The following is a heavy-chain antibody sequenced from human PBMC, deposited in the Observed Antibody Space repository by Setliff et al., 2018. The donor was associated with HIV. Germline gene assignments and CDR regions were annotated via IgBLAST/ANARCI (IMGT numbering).Heavy chain of an antibody. V-gene: IGHV1-24*01. J-gene: IGHJ6*03. CDR3: ARSRREVVYFYYYMDF. CDR1: GYTLTELT. D-gene: IGHD1-26*01. Sequence: ASVKVSCKVSGYTLTELTMHWVRQAPGKGLEWMGRFDPEDGDTLYAQRFQGRVTMTEDSSTDTTYIQLSGLRLEDTAVYYCARSRREVVYFYYYMDFWGKGTTVTVSS. CDR2: FDPEDGDT.